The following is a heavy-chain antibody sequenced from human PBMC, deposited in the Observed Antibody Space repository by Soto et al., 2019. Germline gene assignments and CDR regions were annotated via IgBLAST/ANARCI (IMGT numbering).Heavy chain of an antibody. V-gene: IGHV3-23*01. CDR1: GFTFGNYA. J-gene: IGHJ4*02. Sequence: EVQLLDSGGGLAQPGGSLRLSCAASGFTFGNYAMNWVRQAPGKGLEWVSTVSGNGADTYYADSVKGRFTISRDNSRSPVYLQMNNLRAEDTAIFFCPKVPAILKTLDFGGQGPLVTVSS. D-gene: IGHD2-2*01. CDR2: VSGNGADT. CDR3: PKVPAILKTLDF.